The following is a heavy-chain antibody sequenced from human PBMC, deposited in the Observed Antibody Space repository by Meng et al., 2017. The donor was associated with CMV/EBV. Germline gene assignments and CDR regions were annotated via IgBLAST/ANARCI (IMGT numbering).Heavy chain of an antibody. J-gene: IGHJ4*02. CDR1: GFTFDDYA. CDR2: ISWNSGSI. V-gene: IGHV3-9*01. Sequence: GGSLRLSCAASGFTFDDYAMHWVRQAPGKGLEWVSGISWNSGSIGYADSVKGRFTISRDNAKNSLYLQMNSLRAEDTALYYCAKDTAFCGGDCYKNYYDSSGFDYWGQGTLVTVSS. CDR3: AKDTAFCGGDCYKNYYDSSGFDY. D-gene: IGHD3-22*01.